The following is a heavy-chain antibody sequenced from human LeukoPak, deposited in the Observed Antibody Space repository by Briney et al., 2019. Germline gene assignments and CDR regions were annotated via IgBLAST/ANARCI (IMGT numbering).Heavy chain of an antibody. J-gene: IGHJ4*02. CDR2: IKQDGSEK. Sequence: GGSLRLSCAASGFTFSSYGMHWVRQAPGKGLEWVANIKQDGSEKYYVDSVKGRFTISRDNAKNSLYLQMNSLRAEDTAVYYCARDQGGAYDYWGQGTLVTVSS. V-gene: IGHV3-7*03. CDR3: ARDQGGAYDY. D-gene: IGHD3-16*01. CDR1: GFTFSSYG.